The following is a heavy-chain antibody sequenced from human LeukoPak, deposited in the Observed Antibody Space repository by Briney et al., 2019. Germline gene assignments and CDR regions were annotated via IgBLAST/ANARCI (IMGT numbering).Heavy chain of an antibody. Sequence: PGGSLRLSCAASGFTFDDYAMHWVRQAPGKGLEWVSGISWNSGSIGYADSVKGRFTISRDNAKDSLYLQMNSLRAEDTALYYCAKDQSGGTTAFDYWGQGTLVTVSS. CDR3: AKDQSGGTTAFDY. J-gene: IGHJ4*02. D-gene: IGHD2-15*01. CDR1: GFTFDDYA. V-gene: IGHV3-9*01. CDR2: ISWNSGSI.